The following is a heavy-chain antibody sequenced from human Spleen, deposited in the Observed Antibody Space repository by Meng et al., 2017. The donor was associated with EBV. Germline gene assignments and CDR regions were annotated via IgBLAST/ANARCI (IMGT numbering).Heavy chain of an antibody. V-gene: IGHV4-61*01. CDR1: VGSFRSCSHY. J-gene: IGHJ4*02. D-gene: IGHD3-10*01. Sequence: VPLRGSGPGLVKPSETLSLPASFPVGSFRSCSHYWGWIRQPPGKGLEWIAYMYYSGNTNYNPSLRSRVTIPVDTSKNQFSLKLKSVTAADTAVYYCARAQVRGVSAFDYWGQGTLVTVSS. CDR3: ARAQVRGVSAFDY. CDR2: MYYSGNT.